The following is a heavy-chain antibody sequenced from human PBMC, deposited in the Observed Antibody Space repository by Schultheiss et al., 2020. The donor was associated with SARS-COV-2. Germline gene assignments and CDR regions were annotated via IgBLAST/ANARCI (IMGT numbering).Heavy chain of an antibody. CDR2: IYPSGNT. Sequence: SETLSLTCAVSGGSISSSNWWSWVRQPPGRGLEWIGEIYPSGNTNYNPSLKSRLTISVDKSSNQFSLKLDSVTAADTAVYYCARDRSGSGTPFAYWGQGTLVTVSS. CDR3: ARDRSGSGTPFAY. CDR1: GGSISSSNW. D-gene: IGHD2-15*01. V-gene: IGHV4-4*02. J-gene: IGHJ4*02.